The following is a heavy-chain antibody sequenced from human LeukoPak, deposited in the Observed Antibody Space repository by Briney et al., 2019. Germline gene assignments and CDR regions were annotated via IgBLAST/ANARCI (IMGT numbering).Heavy chain of an antibody. CDR1: GFTFSSYG. D-gene: IGHD2-15*01. Sequence: PGGSLRLSCAASGFTFSSYGMHWVRQAPGKGLEWVAFIRYDGSNKYYADSVKGRFTISRDNSKNTLYLQMNSLRAEDTAVYYCAKDSGCSGGSCYPYYFDYWGQGTLVTVSS. CDR3: AKDSGCSGGSCYPYYFDY. CDR2: IRYDGSNK. J-gene: IGHJ4*02. V-gene: IGHV3-30*02.